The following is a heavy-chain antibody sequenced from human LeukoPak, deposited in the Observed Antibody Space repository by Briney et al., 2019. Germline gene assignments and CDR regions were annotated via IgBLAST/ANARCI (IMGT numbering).Heavy chain of an antibody. J-gene: IGHJ6*02. CDR1: GFTFSSYW. D-gene: IGHD5-18*01. V-gene: IGHV3-30*18. CDR2: ISYDGSNK. CDR3: AKDLRGYSPWPHHRSYYYYYYGMDV. Sequence: GGSLRLSCAASGFTFSSYWMSWVRQAPGKGLEWVAVISYDGSNKYYADSVKGRFTISRDNSKNTLYLQMNSLRAEDTAVYYCAKDLRGYSPWPHHRSYYYYYYGMDVWGQGTTVTVSS.